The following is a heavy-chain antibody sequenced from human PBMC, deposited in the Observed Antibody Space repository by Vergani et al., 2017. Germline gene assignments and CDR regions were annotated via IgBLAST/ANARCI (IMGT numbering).Heavy chain of an antibody. Sequence: QVQLVQSGAEVKKPGSSVKVSCKASGGTFSSYAISWVRQAPGQGLEWMGWMNPNSGNTGYAQKFQGRVTMTRNTSISTAYMELSSLRSEDTAVYYCFVGATSGFDYWGQGTLVTVSS. CDR2: MNPNSGNT. CDR3: FVGATSGFDY. V-gene: IGHV1-8*02. J-gene: IGHJ4*02. CDR1: GGTFSSYA. D-gene: IGHD1-26*01.